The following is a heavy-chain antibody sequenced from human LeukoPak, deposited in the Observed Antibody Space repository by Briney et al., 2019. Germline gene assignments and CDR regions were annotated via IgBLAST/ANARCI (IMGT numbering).Heavy chain of an antibody. J-gene: IGHJ4*02. D-gene: IGHD3-22*01. CDR1: GFTFSSYG. V-gene: IGHV3-33*01. CDR3: ARELYDSSGYDSLAAAY. CDR2: IWYDGSNK. Sequence: PGRSLRLSCAASGFTFSSYGMHWVRQAPGKGLEWVAVIWYDGSNKYYADSVKGRFTISRDNSKNSLYLQMNSLRAEDTAVYYCARELYDSSGYDSLAAAYWGQGTLVTVSS.